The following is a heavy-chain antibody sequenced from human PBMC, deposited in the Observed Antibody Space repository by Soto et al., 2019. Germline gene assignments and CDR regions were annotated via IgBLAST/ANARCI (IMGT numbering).Heavy chain of an antibody. D-gene: IGHD3-22*01. CDR2: IYSGGRT. CDR3: ARVSYDSSGSDYGMDV. Sequence: EVQLVESGGGLIQPGGSLRLSCAVSGFTVSSNYMNWVRQAPGKGLEWVSVIYSGGRTHYADSVKGRFTISRDNSKNTLYLQMNRLRAEDTAVYYCARVSYDSSGSDYGMDVWGQGTTVTVSS. V-gene: IGHV3-53*01. CDR1: GFTVSSNY. J-gene: IGHJ6*02.